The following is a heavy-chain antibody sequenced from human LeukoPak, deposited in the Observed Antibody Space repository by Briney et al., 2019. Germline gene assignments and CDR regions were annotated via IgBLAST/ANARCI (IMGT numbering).Heavy chain of an antibody. Sequence: GGSLRLSCAASGFSISSDWMSWVRQAPGKGLEWVARVKSRSAGETTDYAAPVKGRFTISRDDSNNTLYLQMNSLKTEDTAVYYCTLIQGWGSGSYYRDFWGQGTLVTVSS. CDR2: VKSRSAGETT. V-gene: IGHV3-15*01. CDR3: TLIQGWGSGSYYRDF. CDR1: GFSISSDW. J-gene: IGHJ4*02. D-gene: IGHD3-10*01.